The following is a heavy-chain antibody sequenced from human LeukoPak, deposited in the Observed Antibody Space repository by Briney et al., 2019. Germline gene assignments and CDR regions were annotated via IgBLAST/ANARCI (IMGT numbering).Heavy chain of an antibody. CDR1: GYSISSSYY. Sequence: PSETMSLTCNVSGYSISSSYYWSWIRQPPGKGLEWIGYIYYSGSTNYNPSLKSRVTISVDTSKNQFSLKLSSVTAADTAVYYCARVRSSGWGKNFDYWGQGTLVTVSS. D-gene: IGHD6-19*01. CDR2: IYYSGST. CDR3: ARVRSSGWGKNFDY. J-gene: IGHJ4*02. V-gene: IGHV4-61*01.